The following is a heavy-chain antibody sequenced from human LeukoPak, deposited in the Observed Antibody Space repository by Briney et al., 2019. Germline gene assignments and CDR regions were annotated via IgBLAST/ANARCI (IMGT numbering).Heavy chain of an antibody. CDR2: IKEDGSEK. Sequence: GGSLTLSCAASGFTLSRYWMTWVRQAPGKGLEWVATIKEDGSEKYCADSVKGRCTISRDNAKKSLYLQMNSLRAEDTAIYHCARESLLGGIDYWGQGTLVTVSS. J-gene: IGHJ4*02. D-gene: IGHD3-16*01. CDR3: ARESLLGGIDY. V-gene: IGHV3-7*04. CDR1: GFTLSRYW.